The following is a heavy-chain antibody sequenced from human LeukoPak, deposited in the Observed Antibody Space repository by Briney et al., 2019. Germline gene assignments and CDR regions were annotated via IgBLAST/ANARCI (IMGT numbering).Heavy chain of an antibody. CDR2: MSPNSGNT. CDR3: AREGNSYGLDY. V-gene: IGHV1-8*01. CDR1: GYTFISYD. J-gene: IGHJ4*02. Sequence: ASVKVSCKASGYTFISYDINWVRQATGQGPEWMGWMSPNSGNTGYAQKFQGRVTMTRDTSISTAYMELSRLRSDDTAVYYCAREGNSYGLDYWGQGILVTVSS. D-gene: IGHD5-18*01.